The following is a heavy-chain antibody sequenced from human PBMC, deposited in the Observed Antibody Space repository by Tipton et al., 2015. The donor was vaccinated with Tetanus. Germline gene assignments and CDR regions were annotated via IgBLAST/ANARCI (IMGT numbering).Heavy chain of an antibody. D-gene: IGHD3-10*01. Sequence: TLSLTCTVSGGSISSSSYYWGWVRQPPGKGLEGVGSIFYTGSTYYNPSLKSRVTMAIATSKNRFSLRLRSVTAADTAVFYCAGLYYYDSASYPPSWGQGPLVTVSS. V-gene: IGHV4-39*01. CDR2: IFYTGST. CDR1: GGSISSSSYY. CDR3: AGLYYYDSASYPPS. J-gene: IGHJ5*02.